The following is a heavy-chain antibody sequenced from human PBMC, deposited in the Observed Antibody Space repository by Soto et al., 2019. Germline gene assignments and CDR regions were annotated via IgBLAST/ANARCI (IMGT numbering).Heavy chain of an antibody. Sequence: EVQLLESGGGLVLPGESLRLSCAASGFTFNTYAMNWVRQAPGKGLEWVSAIDGSGNNAYYADSVRGRFSIFRDNSKSTVSLQMNRLRAEDTAIYYCAKDGRLLDYLFNSALDHWGQGTLVAVSS. CDR2: IDGSGNNA. CDR1: GFTFNTYA. J-gene: IGHJ4*02. CDR3: AKDGRLLDYLFNSALDH. D-gene: IGHD3-3*01. V-gene: IGHV3-23*01.